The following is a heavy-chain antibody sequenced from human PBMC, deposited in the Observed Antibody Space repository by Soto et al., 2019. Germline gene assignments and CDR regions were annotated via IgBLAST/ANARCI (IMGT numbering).Heavy chain of an antibody. D-gene: IGHD6-13*01. CDR2: ISYDGSNK. Sequence: GGSLRLSCAASGFTFSSYGMHWVRQAPGKGLEWVAVISYDGSNKYYADSVKGRFTISRDNSKNTLYLQMNSLRAEDTAVYYCAKDIYLVSSSWYRYYGMDVWGQGTTVTVSS. J-gene: IGHJ6*02. CDR3: AKDIYLVSSSWYRYYGMDV. CDR1: GFTFSSYG. V-gene: IGHV3-30*18.